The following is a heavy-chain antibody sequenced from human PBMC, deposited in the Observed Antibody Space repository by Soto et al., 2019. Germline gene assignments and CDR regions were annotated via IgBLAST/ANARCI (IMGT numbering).Heavy chain of an antibody. CDR3: AKSQWPVQNFDY. J-gene: IGHJ4*02. D-gene: IGHD6-19*01. CDR2: ISGSDGST. Sequence: PLRLPYAASEVKFRTHAMSWVSQATGKGLEWVSTISGSDGSTYYADSVKGRFTISRDNSKNTLYLQMNSLRAEDTAVYYCAKSQWPVQNFDYWGQGTLVTVSP. CDR1: EVKFRTHA. V-gene: IGHV3-23*01.